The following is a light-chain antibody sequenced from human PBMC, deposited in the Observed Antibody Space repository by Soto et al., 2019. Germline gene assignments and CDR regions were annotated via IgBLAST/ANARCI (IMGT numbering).Light chain of an antibody. V-gene: IGLV2-14*01. CDR1: SSDVGGYNY. CDR2: EVT. Sequence: QSALTQPASVSGSPGQSITISCTGTSSDVGGYNYVSWYQQHPGKAPKLMIFEVTYRPSGVSHRFSASKSGNTASLTISGLQAEDEADYYCCSYTSSSTWVFGGGTQLTVL. J-gene: IGLJ3*02. CDR3: CSYTSSSTWV.